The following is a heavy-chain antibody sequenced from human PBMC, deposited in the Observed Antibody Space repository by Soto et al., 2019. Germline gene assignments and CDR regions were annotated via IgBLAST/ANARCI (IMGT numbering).Heavy chain of an antibody. CDR2: ISSNGGST. V-gene: IGHV3-64*01. CDR1: GFTFSSYA. D-gene: IGHD6-13*01. J-gene: IGHJ5*02. CDR3: ARDLYSSSWQREYHWFDP. Sequence: GGSLRLSCAASGFTFSSYAMHWVRQAPGKGLEYVSAISSNGGSTYYANSVKGRFTISRDNSKNTLYLQMGSLRAEDMAVYYCARDLYSSSWQREYHWFDPWGQGTQVTVSS.